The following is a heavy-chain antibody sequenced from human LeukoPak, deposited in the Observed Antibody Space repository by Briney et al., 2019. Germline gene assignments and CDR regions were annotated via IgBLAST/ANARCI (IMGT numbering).Heavy chain of an antibody. CDR3: ARVSWFPGTSYYYMDV. V-gene: IGHV3-23*01. D-gene: IGHD1-1*01. Sequence: GGSLRLSCTTSGFTFGDYAMSWVRQAPGKGLEWVSAIGGTGGNIFYRDSVKGRFTISRDNFKNTLYLQMNSLRAEDTAVYYCARVSWFPGTSYYYMDVWGKGTTVTVSS. CDR2: IGGTGGNI. CDR1: GFTFGDYA. J-gene: IGHJ6*03.